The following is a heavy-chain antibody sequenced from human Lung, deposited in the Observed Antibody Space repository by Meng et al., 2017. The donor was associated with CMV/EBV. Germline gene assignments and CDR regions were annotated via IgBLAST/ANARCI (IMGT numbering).Heavy chain of an antibody. J-gene: IGHJ4*02. CDR3: ATGATLDY. V-gene: IGHV3-21*01. CDR1: GFTFSSYR. CDR2: ISSTSAYI. Sequence: GESLKISCAASGFTFSSYRINWVRQAPGKGLEWVASISSTSAYIYYAESVEGRFISSRDNAKSSLYLTMDNLAVEDTAVYYCATGATLDYWGQGTLVTVSS. D-gene: IGHD3-10*01.